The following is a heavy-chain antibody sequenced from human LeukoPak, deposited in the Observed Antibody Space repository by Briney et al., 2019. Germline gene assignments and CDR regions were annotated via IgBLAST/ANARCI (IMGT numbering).Heavy chain of an antibody. J-gene: IGHJ2*01. D-gene: IGHD4-17*01. CDR2: ISYDGSNT. V-gene: IGHV3-30*18. Sequence: GRPLRLSCAASGFTFSRFGIHWVRQAPGKGLEWVAVISYDGSNTYYADSVKGRFSISRDNSKNTLYVQMNSLRAEDTAVYYCAKDSGWGTTVTWWYLDLWGRGTLVTVSS. CDR3: AKDSGWGTTVTWWYLDL. CDR1: GFTFSRFG.